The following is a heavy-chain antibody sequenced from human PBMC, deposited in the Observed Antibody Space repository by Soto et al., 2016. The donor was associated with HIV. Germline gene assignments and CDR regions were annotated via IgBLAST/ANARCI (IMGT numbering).Heavy chain of an antibody. J-gene: IGHJ4*02. V-gene: IGHV4-59*01. Sequence: QMQLQESGPGLVKPSETLSLTCTVSGGSISAYYWSWIRQPPGKGLEWIGYIYYSGTTNYNPSLKSRVSISVDTSNNQFSLKLTSVTAADTAVYYCARIRVXNGYDFDYWGQGTPGHRL. CDR3: ARIRVXNGYDFDY. CDR2: IYYSGTT. CDR1: GGSISAYY. D-gene: IGHD5-18*01.